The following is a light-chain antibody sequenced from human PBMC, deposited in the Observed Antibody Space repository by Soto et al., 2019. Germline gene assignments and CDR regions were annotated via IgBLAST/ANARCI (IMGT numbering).Light chain of an antibody. CDR2: GNR. Sequence: QSVLTQSPSVSGAPGQGVTISCTGNNSNLGAGYDVHWYQQLPGAAPKLVIFGNRNRPSGVPERFSGSKSGTSASLAITGLQAEDEADYYCQAYDYSLTAFVFGGGTKVTVL. V-gene: IGLV1-40*01. CDR3: QAYDYSLTAFV. CDR1: NSNLGAGYD. J-gene: IGLJ3*02.